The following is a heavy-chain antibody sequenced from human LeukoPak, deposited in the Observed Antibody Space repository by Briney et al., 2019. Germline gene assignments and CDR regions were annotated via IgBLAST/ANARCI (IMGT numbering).Heavy chain of an antibody. CDR2: IYYSGST. J-gene: IGHJ4*02. Sequence: PSETLSLTCTVSGGSISSGGYYWSWIRQHPGKGLEWIGYIYYSGSTYYNPSLKSRVTISVDTSKNQFSLKLSPVTAADTAVYYCARADGYIHYFDYWGQGTLVTVSS. V-gene: IGHV4-31*03. D-gene: IGHD5-24*01. CDR3: ARADGYIHYFDY. CDR1: GGSISSGGYY.